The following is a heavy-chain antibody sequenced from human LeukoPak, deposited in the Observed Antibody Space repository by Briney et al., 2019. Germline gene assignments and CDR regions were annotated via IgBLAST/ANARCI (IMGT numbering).Heavy chain of an antibody. Sequence: LSETLSLACTVSGDSISYYYWSWIRHPPGKGLEWIGKIYYSGNTNYNPSLKSRVTISVDTSKNQSSLKLSCVTAADPAVYYCARVRGYSYDSSDFDYWGQGTLVTVSS. J-gene: IGHJ4*02. CDR2: IYYSGNT. CDR3: ARVRGYSYDSSDFDY. V-gene: IGHV4-59*01. CDR1: GDSISYYY. D-gene: IGHD5-18*01.